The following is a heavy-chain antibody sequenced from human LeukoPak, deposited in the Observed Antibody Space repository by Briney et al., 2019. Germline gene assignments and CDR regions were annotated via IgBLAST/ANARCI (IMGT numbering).Heavy chain of an antibody. J-gene: IGHJ4*02. Sequence: SETLSLTCIVSGGSISSNSHYWGWIRQPPGKGLEWIGSIYSSGTTYYNPSLRSRLTISADTSKNLFSLKLGSVAAADTAVYYCARSSDHQGSKRALGHYWGQGTLVTVSS. CDR1: GGSISSNSHY. V-gene: IGHV4-39*01. CDR3: ARSSDHQGSKRALGHY. CDR2: IYSSGTT. D-gene: IGHD2-2*01.